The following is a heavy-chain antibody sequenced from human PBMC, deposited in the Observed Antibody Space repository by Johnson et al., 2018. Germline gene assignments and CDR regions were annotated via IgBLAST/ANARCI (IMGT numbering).Heavy chain of an antibody. CDR3: ARWSFTMVRGVIGYDGMDV. CDR2: ISYDGTNK. V-gene: IGHV3-30*03. Sequence: QVQLVQSGGGVVQPGRSXRLSCAVSGFTFSSYGMNWVRQAPGKGLNWVAVISYDGTNKSYADSVKGRLTISRDDSQNTLYLQMNSLRAEDTAVYYCARWSFTMVRGVIGYDGMDVWGQGTTVTVSS. CDR1: GFTFSSYG. J-gene: IGHJ6*02. D-gene: IGHD3-10*01.